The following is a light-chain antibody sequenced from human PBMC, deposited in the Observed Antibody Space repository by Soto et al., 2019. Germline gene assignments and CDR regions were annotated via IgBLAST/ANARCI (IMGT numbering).Light chain of an antibody. CDR3: QHYGRSPP. CDR2: GAS. J-gene: IGKJ5*01. Sequence: ENLLTQSPDTLSLSAGERATLFCRASEIINSGYLAWYQQKPGRAPRLLIYGASKRSTVIPDRLSGSESGTYFTLTLNILEPEYSAVYYCQHYGRSPPFGQGTRLAIK. V-gene: IGKV3-20*01. CDR1: EIINSGY.